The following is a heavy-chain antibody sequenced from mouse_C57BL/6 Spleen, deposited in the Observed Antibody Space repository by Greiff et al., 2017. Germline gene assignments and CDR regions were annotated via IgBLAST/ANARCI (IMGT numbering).Heavy chain of an antibody. J-gene: IGHJ2*01. V-gene: IGHV5-6*01. CDR1: GFTFSSYG. D-gene: IGHD3-2*02. Sequence: EVNVVESGGDLVKPGGSLKLSCAASGFTFSSYGMSWVRQTPDKRLEWVATISSGGSYTYYPDSVKGRFTISRDNAKNTLYLQMSSLKSEDTAMYYCASHSSGYDYWGQGTTLTVSS. CDR3: ASHSSGYDY. CDR2: ISSGGSYT.